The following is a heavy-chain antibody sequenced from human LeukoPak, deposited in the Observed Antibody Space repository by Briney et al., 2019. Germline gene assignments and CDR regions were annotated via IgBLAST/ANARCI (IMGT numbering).Heavy chain of an antibody. D-gene: IGHD2-15*01. J-gene: IGHJ6*03. CDR2: IHYSGST. CDR3: ARGYCSGGSCYSYYYYNYMDV. Sequence: SETLSLTCTVSGASISNYYWGWIRQPPGKGLEWIGSIHYSGSTNYNPSLKSRVTISVDTSKNQFSLKLSSVTAADTAVYYCARGYCSGGSCYSYYYYNYMDVWGKGTTVTVSS. CDR1: GASISNYY. V-gene: IGHV4-39*07.